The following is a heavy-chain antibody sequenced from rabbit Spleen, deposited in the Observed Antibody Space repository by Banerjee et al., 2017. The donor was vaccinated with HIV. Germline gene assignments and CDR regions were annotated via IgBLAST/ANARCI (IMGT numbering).Heavy chain of an antibody. V-gene: IGHV1S47*01. J-gene: IGHJ3*01. CDR2: IDPIFGGT. Sequence: QEQLVESGGGLVQPGGSLKLSCTVSGFDISKYGVTWVRQAPGKGLEWIGYIDPIFGGTYYASWVNGRFSISRENTQNTVSLQLNSLTAADTATYFCARGYSGDWTMLTRLDLWGPGTLVTVS. CDR1: GFDISKYG. D-gene: IGHD7-1*01. CDR3: ARGYSGDWTMLTRLDL.